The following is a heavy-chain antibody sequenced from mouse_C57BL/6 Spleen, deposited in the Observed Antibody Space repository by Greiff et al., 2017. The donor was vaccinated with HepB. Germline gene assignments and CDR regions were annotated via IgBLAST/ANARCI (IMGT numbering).Heavy chain of an antibody. CDR2: IDPSDSYT. V-gene: IGHV1-59*01. Sequence: QVQLQQPGAELVRPGPSVKLSCKASGYTFTSYWMHWVKQRPGQGLEWIGVIDPSDSYTNYNQKFKGKATLTVDTSSSTAYMQLSSLTSEDSAVYYCADGSSYVNYAMDYWGQGTSVTVSS. J-gene: IGHJ4*01. D-gene: IGHD1-1*01. CDR3: ADGSSYVNYAMDY. CDR1: GYTFTSYW.